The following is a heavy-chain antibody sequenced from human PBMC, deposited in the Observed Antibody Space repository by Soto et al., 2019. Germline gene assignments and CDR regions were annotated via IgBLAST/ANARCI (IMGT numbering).Heavy chain of an antibody. Sequence: QVKLVQSGAEVKTPGASVKVSCKASGYTFTSYGISWVRQAPGQGLEWMGWISAYNGNTNYAQKLQGRVTMTTDTATSTAYMELMSLRSDETAVYYCARDGSTPYSSGCLDYWGQGTLVTVSS. J-gene: IGHJ4*02. CDR3: ARDGSTPYSSGCLDY. V-gene: IGHV1-18*04. D-gene: IGHD6-19*01. CDR2: ISAYNGNT. CDR1: GYTFTSYG.